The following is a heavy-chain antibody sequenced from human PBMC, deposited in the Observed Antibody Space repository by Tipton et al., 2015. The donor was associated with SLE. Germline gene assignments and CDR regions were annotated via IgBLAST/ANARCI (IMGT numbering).Heavy chain of an antibody. CDR3: AKDRGSYYALDY. J-gene: IGHJ4*02. Sequence: SLRLSCSASGFIFSSYTMNWVRQAPGKGLEWVAVISDDGRNKYHAHSVQGRFTISRDNSKNTLYLQMNSLRAEDTAMYYCAKDRGSYYALDYWGQGTLVTVPS. D-gene: IGHD1-26*01. V-gene: IGHV3-30*18. CDR2: ISDDGRNK. CDR1: GFIFSSYT.